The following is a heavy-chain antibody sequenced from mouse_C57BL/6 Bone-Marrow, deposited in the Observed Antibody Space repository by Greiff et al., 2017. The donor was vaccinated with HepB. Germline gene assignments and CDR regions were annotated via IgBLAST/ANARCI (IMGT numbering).Heavy chain of an antibody. V-gene: IGHV1-81*01. CDR2: IYPRSGNT. J-gene: IGHJ4*01. CDR3: AREYYGSSSYAMDY. D-gene: IGHD1-1*01. Sequence: QVQLKESGAELARPGASVKLSCKASGYTFTSYGISWVKQRTGQGLEWIGEIYPRSGNTYYNEKFKGKATLTADKSSSTAYMELRSLTSEDSAVYFCAREYYGSSSYAMDYWGQGTSVTVSS. CDR1: GYTFTSYG.